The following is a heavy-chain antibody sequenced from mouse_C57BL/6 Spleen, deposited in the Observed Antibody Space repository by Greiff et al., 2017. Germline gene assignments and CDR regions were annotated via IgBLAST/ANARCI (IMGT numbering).Heavy chain of an antibody. V-gene: IGHV5-15*01. J-gene: IGHJ4*01. CDR3: ARHKADGYYSAMDY. CDR2: ISNLAYSI. Sequence: VQLKESGGGLVQPGGSLKLSCAASGFTFSDYGMAWVRQAPRKGPEWVAFISNLAYSIYYADTVTGRFTISRENAKNTLYLEMSSLRSEDTAMYYCARHKADGYYSAMDYWGQGTSVTVSS. CDR1: GFTFSDYG. D-gene: IGHD2-3*01.